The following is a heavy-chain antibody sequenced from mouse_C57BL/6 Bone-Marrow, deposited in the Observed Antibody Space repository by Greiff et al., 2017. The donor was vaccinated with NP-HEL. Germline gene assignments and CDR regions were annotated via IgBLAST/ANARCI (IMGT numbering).Heavy chain of an antibody. CDR1: GFTFSSYA. CDR3: TRIPSNYYGRNWYFGY. J-gene: IGHJ2*01. V-gene: IGHV5-9-1*02. CDR2: ISSGGDYI. D-gene: IGHD1-1*01. Sequence: EVKVVESGEGLVKPGGSLKLSCAASGFTFSSYAMSWVRQTPEKRLEWVAYISSGGDYIYYADTVKGRFTISRDNARNPLYLQMSSLKSADTAIYYCTRIPSNYYGRNWYFGYWGQGTTLTAAS.